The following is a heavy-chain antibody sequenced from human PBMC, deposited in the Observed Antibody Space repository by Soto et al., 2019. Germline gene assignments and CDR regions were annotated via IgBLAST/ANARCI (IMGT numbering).Heavy chain of an antibody. CDR2: VRSKANSYAT. D-gene: IGHD3-16*01. Sequence: GGSLRLSCAASGFAFSGSAMHWVRQASGKGLEWVGRVRSKANSYATSYAASVKGRFTISRDDSKNTAYLQMNSLKTEDTAVYYCKSFRYYGDYETNWRQGTLVTVSS. CDR1: GFAFSGSA. J-gene: IGHJ4*02. CDR3: KSFRYYGDYETN. V-gene: IGHV3-73*01.